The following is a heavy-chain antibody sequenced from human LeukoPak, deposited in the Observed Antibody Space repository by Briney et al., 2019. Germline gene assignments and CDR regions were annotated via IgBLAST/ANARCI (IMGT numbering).Heavy chain of an antibody. D-gene: IGHD4-11*01. V-gene: IGHV5-51*01. J-gene: IGHJ4*02. CDR3: ARAPTSVSNPYYFDY. Sequence: GESLKISCKGSGYSFTSYWIGWVRQMPGKGLEWMGIIYPGDSDTRYSPSFQGHVTISVDKSISTAYLQWSSLKATDTAMYYCARAPTSVSNPYYFDYWGQGTLVTVSS. CDR2: IYPGDSDT. CDR1: GYSFTSYW.